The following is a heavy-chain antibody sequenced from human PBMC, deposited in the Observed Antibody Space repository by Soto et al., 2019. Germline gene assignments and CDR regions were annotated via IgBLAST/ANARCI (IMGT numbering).Heavy chain of an antibody. CDR3: ATDFGYSYGLYYYYGMDV. V-gene: IGHV3-30*03. Sequence: GGSLRLSCAASGFTFSSYGMHWVRQAPGKGLEWVAVISYDGSNKYYADSVKGRFTISRDNSKNTLYLQMNSLRAEDTAVYYCATDFGYSYGLYYYYGMDVWGQGTTVTVSS. CDR1: GFTFSSYG. CDR2: ISYDGSNK. D-gene: IGHD5-18*01. J-gene: IGHJ6*02.